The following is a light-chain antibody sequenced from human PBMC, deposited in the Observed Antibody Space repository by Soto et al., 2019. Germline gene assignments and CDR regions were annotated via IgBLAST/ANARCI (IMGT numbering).Light chain of an antibody. Sequence: DIQMTQSPSTLSASVGDRVTITCRASQSISSWLAWYQQKPGNTPKLLIYDVSTLESGVPSRFGGSGSGTEFSLSSSSLPPEDFATYYCQQYKSYSSLTFGQGTKLEI. V-gene: IGKV1-5*01. J-gene: IGKJ2*01. CDR2: DVS. CDR1: QSISSW. CDR3: QQYKSYSSLT.